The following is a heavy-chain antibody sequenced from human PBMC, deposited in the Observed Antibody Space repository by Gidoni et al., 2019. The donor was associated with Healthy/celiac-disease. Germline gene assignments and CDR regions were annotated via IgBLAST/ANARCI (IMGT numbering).Heavy chain of an antibody. CDR3: TRQGGVFGVAKGAFDI. D-gene: IGHD3-3*01. CDR2: IRSKANSYAK. CDR1: GFTFIGSA. Sequence: EVQLVESGGGLVQPGGSLKLSCAASGFTFIGSAMTWVRQASGKVLEWVGRIRSKANSYAKAYAESVKGRFTISRDDSKNTAYLQMNSLKTEDTAVYYCTRQGGVFGVAKGAFDIWGQGTMVTVSS. J-gene: IGHJ3*02. V-gene: IGHV3-73*02.